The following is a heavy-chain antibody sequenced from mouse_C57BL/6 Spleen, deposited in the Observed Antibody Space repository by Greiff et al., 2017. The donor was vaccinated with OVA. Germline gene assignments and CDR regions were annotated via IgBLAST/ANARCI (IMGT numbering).Heavy chain of an antibody. D-gene: IGHD3-2*02. J-gene: IGHJ4*01. V-gene: IGHV1-55*01. CDR2: IYPGSGST. CDR1: GYTFTSYW. Sequence: QVQLQQPGAELVKPGASVKMSCKASGYTFTSYWITWVKQRPGQGLEWIGDIYPGSGSTNYNEKFKSKATLTVDTSSSTAYMQLRSLTSEDSAVYYCERVGSSGYLSYAMDYWGQGTSVTVSS. CDR3: ERVGSSGYLSYAMDY.